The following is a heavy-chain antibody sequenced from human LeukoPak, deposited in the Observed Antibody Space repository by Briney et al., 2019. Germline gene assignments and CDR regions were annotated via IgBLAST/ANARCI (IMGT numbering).Heavy chain of an antibody. CDR1: GYTFTSYD. V-gene: IGHV1-2*02. J-gene: IGHJ4*02. D-gene: IGHD3-16*01. CDR2: INPNSGGT. Sequence: ASVKVSCKASGYTFTSYDINWVRQATGQGLEWMGWINPNSGGTNYAQKFQGRVTMTRDTSISTAYMELSRLRSDDTAVYYCARDKAYTFGPLDYWGQGTLVTVSS. CDR3: ARDKAYTFGPLDY.